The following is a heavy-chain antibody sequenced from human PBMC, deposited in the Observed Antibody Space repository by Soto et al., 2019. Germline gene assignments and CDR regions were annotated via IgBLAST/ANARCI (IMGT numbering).Heavy chain of an antibody. D-gene: IGHD2-15*01. CDR3: ARQGSCSGGSCYSRYYYYYYMDV. CDR2: IYYSGST. V-gene: IGHV4-39*01. J-gene: IGHJ6*03. CDR1: GGSISSSSYY. Sequence: GTLSLTCAVSGGSISSSSYYWGWIRQPPGKGLEWIGSIYYSGSTYYNPSLKSRVTISVDTSKNQFSLKLSSVTAADTAVYYCARQGSCSGGSCYSRYYYYYYMDVWGKGTTVTVSS.